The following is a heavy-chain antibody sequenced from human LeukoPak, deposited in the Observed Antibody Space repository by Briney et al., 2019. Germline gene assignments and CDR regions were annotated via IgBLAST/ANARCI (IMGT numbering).Heavy chain of an antibody. V-gene: IGHV4-61*02. CDR1: GGSISSGSYY. CDR3: ARDGYSGNDGL. J-gene: IGHJ4*02. CDR2: IYTSGST. D-gene: IGHD5-12*01. Sequence: SETLSLTCTVSGGSISSGSYYWSWIRQPAGKGLEWIGRIYTSGSTNYNPSLKSRVTISVDTSKNQFSLKLSSVTAVDTAVYYCARDGYSGNDGLWGQGSLVTVSS.